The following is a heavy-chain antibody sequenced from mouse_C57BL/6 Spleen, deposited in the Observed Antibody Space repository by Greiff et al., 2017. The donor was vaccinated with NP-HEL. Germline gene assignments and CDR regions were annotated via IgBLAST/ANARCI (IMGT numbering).Heavy chain of an antibody. V-gene: IGHV5-17*01. CDR2: ISSGSSTI. CDR3: ARTTTTVVAHWYFDV. D-gene: IGHD1-1*01. CDR1: GFTFSDYG. Sequence: DVKLVESGGGLVKPGGSLKLSCAASGFTFSDYGMHWVRQAPEKGLEWVAYISSGSSTIYYADTVKGRFTISRDNAKNTLFLQMTSLRSEDTAMYYCARTTTTVVAHWYFDVWGTGTTVTVSS. J-gene: IGHJ1*03.